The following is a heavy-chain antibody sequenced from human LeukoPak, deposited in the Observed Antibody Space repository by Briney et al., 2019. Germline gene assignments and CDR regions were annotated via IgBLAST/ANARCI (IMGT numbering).Heavy chain of an antibody. CDR3: ARDYARTTGWFDP. D-gene: IGHD1-1*01. V-gene: IGHV3-21*01. CDR2: ISSSTNYI. CDR1: KFTFSSYA. J-gene: IGHJ5*02. Sequence: PGGSLRLSCVASKFTFSSYALTWVRQAPGRGLEWVSAISSSTNYIYYADSVKGRFTISRDNANNSLYLQMNSLRAEDTAVYYCARDYARTTGWFDPRGQGTLVTVSS.